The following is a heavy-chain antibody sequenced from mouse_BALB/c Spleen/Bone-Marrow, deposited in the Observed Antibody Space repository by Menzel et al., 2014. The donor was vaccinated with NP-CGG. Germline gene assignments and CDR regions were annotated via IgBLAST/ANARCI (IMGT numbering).Heavy chain of an antibody. Sequence: LQESGPELVRPGVSVKISCKGSGYTFTDYAMHWVEQSHAKSLEWIGVISTYSGNTNYNQKFKGKATMTVDKSSSTAYVELARLTSEDSAIYYCASYGSSYYAMDYWGQGTSVTVSS. CDR1: GYTFTDYA. J-gene: IGHJ4*01. V-gene: IGHV1-67*01. D-gene: IGHD1-1*01. CDR2: ISTYSGNT. CDR3: ASYGSSYYAMDY.